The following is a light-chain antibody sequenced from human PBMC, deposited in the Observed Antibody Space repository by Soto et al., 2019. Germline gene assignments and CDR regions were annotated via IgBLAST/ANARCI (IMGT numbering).Light chain of an antibody. V-gene: IGLV2-8*01. J-gene: IGLJ3*02. CDR3: SSFASSNTWV. Sequence: QSALTQPPSASGSPGQSVTISCTGTISDVGAYNYVSWYQQHAGKAPKLVIYEVTKRPSGVPDRVSGSKSANTASLTVAGLQDEDEADYYCSSFASSNTWVVGGGTQLTVL. CDR2: EVT. CDR1: ISDVGAYNY.